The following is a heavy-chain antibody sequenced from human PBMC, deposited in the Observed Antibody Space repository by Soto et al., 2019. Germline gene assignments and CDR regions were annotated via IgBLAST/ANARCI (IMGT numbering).Heavy chain of an antibody. CDR2: IYTSGST. J-gene: IGHJ3*02. CDR3: ARDSFYDSSVYPGAFDI. CDR1: GGSISSYY. V-gene: IGHV4-4*07. Sequence: SETLSLTCTVSGGSISSYYWSWIRQPAGKGLEWIGRIYTSGSTNYNPSLKGRVTMSVDTSKNQFSLKLSSVTAADTAVYYCARDSFYDSSVYPGAFDIWAKGQWSPSPQ. D-gene: IGHD3-22*01.